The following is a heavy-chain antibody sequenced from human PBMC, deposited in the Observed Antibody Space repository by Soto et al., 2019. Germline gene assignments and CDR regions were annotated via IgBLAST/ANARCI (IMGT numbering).Heavy chain of an antibody. Sequence: GASVKVSCKASGYTFTSYGISWVRQAPGQGLEWMGWISAYNGNTNYAQELQGRVTMTTDTSTSTAYMELRSLRSDDTAVYYCARVKNYDFRSGYSPYGMDVWGQGTTVTVSS. D-gene: IGHD3-3*01. V-gene: IGHV1-18*04. CDR2: ISAYNGNT. CDR1: GYTFTSYG. J-gene: IGHJ6*02. CDR3: ARVKNYDFRSGYSPYGMDV.